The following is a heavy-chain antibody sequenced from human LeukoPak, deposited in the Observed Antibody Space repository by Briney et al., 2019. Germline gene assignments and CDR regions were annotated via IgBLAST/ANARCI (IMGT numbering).Heavy chain of an antibody. CDR2: IYPGDSDT. D-gene: IGHD3-10*01. CDR3: ASHARLPLWFGELSPDYFDY. CDR1: GYSFTSYW. Sequence: GESLKISCKGSGYSFTSYWIGWVRQMPGKGLEWMGIIYPGDSDTRYSPSFQGQVTISADKSISTAYLQWSSLKASDTAMYYCASHARLPLWFGELSPDYFDYWGQGTLVTVSS. J-gene: IGHJ4*02. V-gene: IGHV5-51*01.